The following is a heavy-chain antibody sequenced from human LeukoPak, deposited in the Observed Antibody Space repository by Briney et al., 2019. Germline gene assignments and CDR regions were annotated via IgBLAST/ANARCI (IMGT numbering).Heavy chain of an antibody. D-gene: IGHD2-15*01. V-gene: IGHV1-18*01. CDR1: GYTFASYG. CDR3: ARVPFQSYCSGGNCYFDY. J-gene: IGHJ4*02. CDR2: ISAANGNT. Sequence: AASVKVSCKTSGYTFASYGINWVRQAPGQGLEWMGWISAANGNTNYAQKLQGRVTMTTDTSTSTAYMELRTLRSDDTAVYYCARVPFQSYCSGGNCYFDYWGQGTLVTVS.